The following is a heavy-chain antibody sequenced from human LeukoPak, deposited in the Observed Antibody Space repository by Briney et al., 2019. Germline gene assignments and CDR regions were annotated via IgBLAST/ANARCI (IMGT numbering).Heavy chain of an antibody. D-gene: IGHD6-19*01. J-gene: IGHJ5*02. CDR3: AKSHSGGWYPTNWFDP. Sequence: GGSLRLSCAASGFTFSSYAMSWVRQAPGKGLEWVSAISGSGGSTYYADSVKGRFTISRDNSKNTLYLQMNSLRAEDTAVYFCAKSHSGGWYPTNWFDPWGQGTLVTVSS. CDR1: GFTFSSYA. CDR2: ISGSGGST. V-gene: IGHV3-23*01.